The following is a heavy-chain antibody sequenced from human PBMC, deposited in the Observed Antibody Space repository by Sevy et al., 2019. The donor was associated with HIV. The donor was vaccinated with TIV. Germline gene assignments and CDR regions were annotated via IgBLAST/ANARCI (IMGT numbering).Heavy chain of an antibody. CDR2: MSGRGDSR. CDR1: GFRFGSQA. D-gene: IGHD3-3*01. J-gene: IGHJ4*01. V-gene: IGHV3-23*01. CDR3: AKDVTDQSWHDDFWSWSPCFDY. Sequence: GGSLRLSCVGSGFRFGSQAMSWVRQAPGKGLEWVSGMSGRGDSRGYAHSVKGRFTISRDNSKNTVYLQMNSLTAEDTALYYCAKDVTDQSWHDDFWSWSPCFDYWGRGILVTVSS.